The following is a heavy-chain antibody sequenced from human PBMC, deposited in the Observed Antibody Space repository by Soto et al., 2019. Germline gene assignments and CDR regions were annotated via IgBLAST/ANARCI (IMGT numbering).Heavy chain of an antibody. Sequence: QVQLVQSGAEVKKPGASVNVSCKASGNTFTRFYIHWVRQAPGQGLEWMGIINPRSGDTTYAEKFQGSITVNRDQSTSTVYMELTSLRYEDTAIYYCARVALSGGGWLDPWGQGTLVTVSS. CDR2: INPRSGDT. J-gene: IGHJ5*02. V-gene: IGHV1-46*01. CDR1: GNTFTRFY. CDR3: ARVALSGGGWLDP. D-gene: IGHD1-26*01.